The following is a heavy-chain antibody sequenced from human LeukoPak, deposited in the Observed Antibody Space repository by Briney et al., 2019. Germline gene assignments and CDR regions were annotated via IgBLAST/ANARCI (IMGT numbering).Heavy chain of an antibody. D-gene: IGHD3-3*01. J-gene: IGHJ4*02. CDR3: AKDRRTYYDFWSGYYYVY. V-gene: IGHV3-23*01. Sequence: QPGGSLRLSCAASGFTFSSYAMSWVRQAPGKGLEWVSAISGSGGSTYYADSVKGRFTISRDNSKNTLYLQMNSLRAEDTAVYYCAKDRRTYYDFWSGYYYVYWGQGTLVTVSS. CDR2: ISGSGGST. CDR1: GFTFSSYA.